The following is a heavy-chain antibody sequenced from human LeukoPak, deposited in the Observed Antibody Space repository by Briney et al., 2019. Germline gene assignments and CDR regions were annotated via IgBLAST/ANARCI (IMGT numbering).Heavy chain of an antibody. CDR1: GFTLSSYG. CDR3: AKAADGVPPGKPLNWFDP. CDR2: DGGNK. D-gene: IGHD2-2*02. V-gene: IGHV3-30*18. Sequence: GRSLRLSCAASGFTLSSYGMHWVRQAPGKGLEWVAFDGGNKYYTDSVKGRFTISRDKSKNTLYLQMSGLRAEDTAVYYCAKAADGVPPGKPLNWFDPRGQGTLVTVSS. J-gene: IGHJ5*02.